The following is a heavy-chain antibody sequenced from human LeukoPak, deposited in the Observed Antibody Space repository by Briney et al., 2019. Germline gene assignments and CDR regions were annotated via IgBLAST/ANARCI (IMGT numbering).Heavy chain of an antibody. J-gene: IGHJ6*03. D-gene: IGHD3-10*01. CDR1: GGSISSYY. CDR3: ARDQYYYGSGSLYMDV. CDR2: IYYSGST. Sequence: SETLSLTCTVSGGSISSYYWSWIRQPPGKGLEWIGYIYYSGSTNYNPSLKSRVTMSVDTSKNQFSLKLSSVTAADTAVYYCARDQYYYGSGSLYMDVWGKGTTVTISS. V-gene: IGHV4-59*12.